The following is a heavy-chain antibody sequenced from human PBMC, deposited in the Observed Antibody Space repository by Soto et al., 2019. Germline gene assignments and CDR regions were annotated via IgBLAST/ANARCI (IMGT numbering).Heavy chain of an antibody. V-gene: IGHV2-5*02. CDR1: GFSLSTSGVG. J-gene: IGHJ4*02. CDR2: IYWDDDK. CDR3: AHRPLPITIFGVVAHEYYFDY. Sequence: SGPTLVNPTQTLTLTCTFSGFSLSTSGVGVGWIRQPPGKALEWLALIYWDDDKRHSPSLKSRLTITKDTSKNQVVLTMTNMDPVDTATYYCAHRPLPITIFGVVAHEYYFDYWGQGTLVTVSS. D-gene: IGHD3-3*01.